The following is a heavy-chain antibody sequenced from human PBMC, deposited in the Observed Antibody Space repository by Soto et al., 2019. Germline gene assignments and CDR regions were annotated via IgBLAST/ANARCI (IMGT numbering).Heavy chain of an antibody. CDR3: ARYGGNSGYFDY. V-gene: IGHV3-23*01. Sequence: EVQLLESGGGLVQPGGSLRLSCAASGFTFSSYAMSWVRQAPGKGLEWVSAISGSGGSTYYADSVKGRFTISRDNSKNTLYLQMNSLRAEDTAVYYCARYGGNSGYFDYWGQGTLVTVSS. J-gene: IGHJ4*02. CDR2: ISGSGGST. D-gene: IGHD2-21*02. CDR1: GFTFSSYA.